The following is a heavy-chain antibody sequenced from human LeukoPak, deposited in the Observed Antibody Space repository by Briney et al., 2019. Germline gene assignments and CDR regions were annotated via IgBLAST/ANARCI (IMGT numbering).Heavy chain of an antibody. CDR1: GYTFTNYG. Sequence: ASVKVSCKASGYTFTNYGISWVRQAPGQGPEWMGWISTYNGNTNYAQKLQGRVTMTTDTSTSTAYMELRSLRSDDTAAYYCAREGTSGSYFAFDIWGQGTMVTVSS. CDR2: ISTYNGNT. J-gene: IGHJ3*02. D-gene: IGHD1-26*01. CDR3: AREGTSGSYFAFDI. V-gene: IGHV1-18*01.